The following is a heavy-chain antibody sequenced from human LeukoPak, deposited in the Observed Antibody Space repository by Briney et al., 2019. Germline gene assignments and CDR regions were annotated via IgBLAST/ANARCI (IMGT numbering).Heavy chain of an antibody. CDR2: ISWNSADI. V-gene: IGHV3-9*01. CDR3: VEGSGSTVITQVGPFDY. J-gene: IGHJ4*02. CDR1: GFTFDNHA. Sequence: GGSLRLSCAASGFTFDNHAMHWVRQAPGKGLEWVSVISWNSADIVFADSVRGRFTISRDNAKNSLYLQMTSLRPEDTAFYYCVEGSGSTVITQVGPFDYWGQGTLVSVSS. D-gene: IGHD4-23*01.